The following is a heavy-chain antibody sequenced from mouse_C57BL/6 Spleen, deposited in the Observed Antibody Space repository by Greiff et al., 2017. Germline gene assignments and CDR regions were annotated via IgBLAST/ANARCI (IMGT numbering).Heavy chain of an antibody. CDR2: IWGDGST. CDR3: AKITTVVEGAWFAY. D-gene: IGHD1-1*01. Sequence: VQLVESGPGLVAPSQSLSITCTVSGFSLTSYGVSWVRQPPGKGLEWLGVIWGDGSTNYHSALISRLSISKDNSKSQVFLKLNSLQTDDTATYYCAKITTVVEGAWFAYWGQGTLVTVSA. CDR1: GFSLTSYG. V-gene: IGHV2-3*01. J-gene: IGHJ3*01.